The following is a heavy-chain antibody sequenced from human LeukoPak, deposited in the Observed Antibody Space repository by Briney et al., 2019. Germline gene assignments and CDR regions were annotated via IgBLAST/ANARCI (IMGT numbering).Heavy chain of an antibody. CDR2: VYYDGTS. D-gene: IGHD5-24*01. Sequence: PSETLSLTCTASGGSINSHSYYWGWIRQPPGKGLEWIGSVYYDGTSYSNPSLTSRAAVFVDTSRDEFSLDLSFVTAADTAVYYCVRHMSTNTGYFDSCGQGTLVSVSS. CDR3: VRHMSTNTGYFDS. CDR1: GGSINSHSYY. J-gene: IGHJ4*02. V-gene: IGHV4-39*01.